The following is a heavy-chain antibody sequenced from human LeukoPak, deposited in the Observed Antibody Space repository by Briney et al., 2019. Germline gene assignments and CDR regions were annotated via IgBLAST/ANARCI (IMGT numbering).Heavy chain of an antibody. Sequence: PGGSLRLSCAASGSTFSTYWMSWVRQAPGKGLEWVANIKEDGTEKYYVDSVKGRFTISRENDKNSLYLQMNSLRAEDTAVYYCTRDVGAAGYWGQGTLVTVSS. D-gene: IGHD6-13*01. CDR2: IKEDGTEK. V-gene: IGHV3-7*05. CDR1: GSTFSTYW. J-gene: IGHJ4*02. CDR3: TRDVGAAGY.